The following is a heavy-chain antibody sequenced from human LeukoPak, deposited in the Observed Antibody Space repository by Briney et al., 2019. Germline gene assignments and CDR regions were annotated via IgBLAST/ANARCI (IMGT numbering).Heavy chain of an antibody. V-gene: IGHV4-59*01. CDR3: ARDPGYSSGWPDWYFDL. CDR2: IYYSGST. CDR1: GGSISSYY. Sequence: SETLSLTCTVSGGSISSYYWSWIRQPPGKGLEWIGYIYYSGSTNYNPSLKSRVTTSVDTSKNQFSLKLSSVTAADTAVYYCARDPGYSSGWPDWYFDLWGRGTLVTVSS. J-gene: IGHJ2*01. D-gene: IGHD6-19*01.